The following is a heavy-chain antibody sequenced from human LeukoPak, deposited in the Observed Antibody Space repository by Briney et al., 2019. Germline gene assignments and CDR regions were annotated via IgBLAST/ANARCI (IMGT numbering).Heavy chain of an antibody. CDR3: ARVADRSSTSYFDY. Sequence: PGGSLRLSCAASGFTFGDYGMSWVRQAPGKGLEWVSGINWNGGSTGYADSVKGRFTISRDNAKNSLYLQMNSLRAEDTALYYCARVADRSSTSYFDYWGQGTLVTVSS. CDR1: GFTFGDYG. D-gene: IGHD6-6*01. CDR2: INWNGGST. J-gene: IGHJ4*02. V-gene: IGHV3-20*04.